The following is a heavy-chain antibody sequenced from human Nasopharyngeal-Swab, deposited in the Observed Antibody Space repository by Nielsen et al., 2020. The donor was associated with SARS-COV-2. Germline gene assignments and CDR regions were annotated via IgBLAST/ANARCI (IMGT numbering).Heavy chain of an antibody. CDR2: ISWNSGSI. CDR3: AKANYDYVWGSYSDY. D-gene: IGHD3-16*01. CDR1: GFTFDDYA. J-gene: IGHJ4*02. V-gene: IGHV3-9*01. Sequence: SLKISCAASGFTFDDYAMHWVRQAPGRGLEWVSGISWNSGSIGYADSVKGQFTISRDNAKNSLYLQMNSLRAEDTALYYCAKANYDYVWGSYSDYWGQGTLVTVSS.